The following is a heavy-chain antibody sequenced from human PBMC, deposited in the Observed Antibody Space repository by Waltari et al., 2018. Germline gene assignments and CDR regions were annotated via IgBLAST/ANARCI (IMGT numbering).Heavy chain of an antibody. J-gene: IGHJ4*02. V-gene: IGHV4-34*01. D-gene: IGHD4-17*01. CDR1: GGSFSGYY. Sequence: QVQLQQWGAGLLKPSETLSLTCAVYGGSFSGYYWSWIRQPPGKGLEWIGEINHSGSTNYNPSLKSRVTISVDTSKNQFSLKLSSVTAADTAVYYCARGHDYGAYFDYWGQGTLVTVSS. CDR3: ARGHDYGAYFDY. CDR2: INHSGST.